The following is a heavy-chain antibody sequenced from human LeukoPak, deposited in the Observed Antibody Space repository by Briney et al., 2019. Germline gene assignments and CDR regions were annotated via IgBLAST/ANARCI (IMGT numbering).Heavy chain of an antibody. D-gene: IGHD3-3*01. J-gene: IGHJ4*02. CDR1: GFTFSSYA. CDR2: ISGSGGST. CDR3: AKAELRITIFGVVINDFDY. Sequence: GRSLRLSCAASGFTFSSYAMSWVRQAPGKGLEWVSAISGSGGSTYYADSVKGRFTISRDNSKNTLYLQMNSLRAEDTAVYYCAKAELRITIFGVVINDFDYWGQGTLVTVSS. V-gene: IGHV3-23*01.